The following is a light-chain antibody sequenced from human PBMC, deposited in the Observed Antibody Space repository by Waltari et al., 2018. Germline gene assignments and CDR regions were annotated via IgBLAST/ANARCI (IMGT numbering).Light chain of an antibody. J-gene: IGKJ4*01. CDR3: QQYDSSPLT. Sequence: ILLTQSPSTLSLSPGERATLSCRASQTVTSAYLAWYQQKPGQPPRLLIYDTSSRATAIPDRFSGSGSGTDFTLTIRRLEPEDFAVYYCQQYDSSPLTFGGGTKVEIK. CDR2: DTS. CDR1: QTVTSAY. V-gene: IGKV3-20*01.